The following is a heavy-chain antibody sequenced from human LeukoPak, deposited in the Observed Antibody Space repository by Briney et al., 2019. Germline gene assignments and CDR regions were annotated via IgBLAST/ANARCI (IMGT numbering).Heavy chain of an antibody. D-gene: IGHD3-22*01. Sequence: SQTLSLTCAISGDSVSSNSVAWNWIRQSPSRGLEWLGRTFYRSKRYNDYAVSVKSRITINPDTSRNQFSLQLNSVTPEDTAVYYCAREPYYYDSNLFDYWGQGTLVTVSS. V-gene: IGHV6-1*01. J-gene: IGHJ4*02. CDR1: GDSVSSNSVA. CDR3: AREPYYYDSNLFDY. CDR2: TFYRSKRYN.